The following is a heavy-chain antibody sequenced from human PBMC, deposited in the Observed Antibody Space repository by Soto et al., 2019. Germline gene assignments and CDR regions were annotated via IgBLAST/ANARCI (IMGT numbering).Heavy chain of an antibody. Sequence: PVGSLGLSCAASGFRFDDYNMHWVRQGPGKGLEWVSFISWNGANTFYADSVKGRFTISRDSSKKSVSLQINSLRSEDTALYYCARETISYRFALDVWGQGTTVTVSS. D-gene: IGHD3-16*02. CDR3: ARETISYRFALDV. V-gene: IGHV3-43*01. CDR1: GFRFDDYN. CDR2: ISWNGANT. J-gene: IGHJ6*02.